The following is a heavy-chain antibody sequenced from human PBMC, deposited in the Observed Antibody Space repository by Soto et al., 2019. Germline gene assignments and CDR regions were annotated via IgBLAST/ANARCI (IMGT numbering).Heavy chain of an antibody. CDR1: GFTFSSYA. V-gene: IGHV3-23*01. Sequence: LRLSCAASGFTFSSYAMSWVRQAPGKGLEWVSAISGSGGSTYYADSVKGRFTISRDNSKNTLYLQMNSLRAEDTAVYYCAKDYDSSGYPSWRGAFDIWGQGTMVPVSS. CDR2: ISGSGGST. CDR3: AKDYDSSGYPSWRGAFDI. J-gene: IGHJ3*02. D-gene: IGHD3-22*01.